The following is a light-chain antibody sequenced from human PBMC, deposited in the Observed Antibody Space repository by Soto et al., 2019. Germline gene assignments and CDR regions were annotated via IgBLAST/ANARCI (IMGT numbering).Light chain of an antibody. CDR1: TGAVTSGHY. Sequence: QAVVPQEPSLTVSPGGTVTLTCGSSTGAVTSGHYPFWFQQKPGQAPRTLIYDTSNKHSWTPARFSGSLLGGKAALTLSGAQPEDEADYYCLIAYSGVVVFGGGTKLTVL. V-gene: IGLV7-46*01. CDR2: DTS. J-gene: IGLJ2*01. CDR3: LIAYSGVVV.